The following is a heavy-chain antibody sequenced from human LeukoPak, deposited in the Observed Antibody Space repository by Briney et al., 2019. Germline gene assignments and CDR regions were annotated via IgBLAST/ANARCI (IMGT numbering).Heavy chain of an antibody. CDR2: INPNSGDT. D-gene: IGHD3-10*01. CDR3: ARDANRLWFGRPLAYYYGIDV. Sequence: ASVKVSCKASGYIVIDYYMYWVRQAPGQGLEWMGWINPNSGDTKYAQKLQGRVTMTTDTSTSTAYMQLRSLRSDDTAVYSCARDANRLWFGRPLAYYYGIDVWGQGTTVTVSS. J-gene: IGHJ6*02. CDR1: GYIVIDYY. V-gene: IGHV1-18*01.